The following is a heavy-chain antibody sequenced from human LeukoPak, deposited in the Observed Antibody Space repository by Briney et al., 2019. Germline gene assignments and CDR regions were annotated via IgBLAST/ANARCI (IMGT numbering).Heavy chain of an antibody. Sequence: GRSLRLSCAASGFTFSSYGMHWVRQAPGKGLEWVAVISYDGSNKYYADSVKGRFTISRDNSKNTLYLQMNSLRAEDTAVYYCAKVLMVRGVTGDYWGQGTLVTVSS. V-gene: IGHV3-30*18. D-gene: IGHD3-10*01. J-gene: IGHJ4*02. CDR1: GFTFSSYG. CDR3: AKVLMVRGVTGDY. CDR2: ISYDGSNK.